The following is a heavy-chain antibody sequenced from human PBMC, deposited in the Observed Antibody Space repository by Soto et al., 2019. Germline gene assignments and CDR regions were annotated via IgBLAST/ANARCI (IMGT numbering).Heavy chain of an antibody. J-gene: IGHJ4*02. D-gene: IGHD3-10*01. CDR3: ARDDEDGSYCDLGY. CDR1: GFTISNYI. Sequence: PGXSLRLSCAASGFTISNYILHWVRQAPVKGLEWVAMILHDGNNKYYADSVKGRFTISRDNSKNTLYLQMNSLRTEDTAMYYCARDDEDGSYCDLGYWGQGTLVTVSS. CDR2: ILHDGNNK. V-gene: IGHV3-30-3*01.